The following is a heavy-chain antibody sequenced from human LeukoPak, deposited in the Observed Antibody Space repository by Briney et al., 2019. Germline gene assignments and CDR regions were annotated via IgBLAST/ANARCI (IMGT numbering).Heavy chain of an antibody. CDR1: GFPFSSYA. D-gene: IGHD3-3*01. V-gene: IGHV3-30-3*01. CDR2: ISYDGSNK. Sequence: PGGSLRLSCAASGFPFSSYAMHWVRQAPGKGLEWVAVISYDGSNKYYADSVKGRCTISRDNSKNTLYLQMNSLRAEDTAVYYCARDGQDDFWSGYLYYYYYYMDVWGKGTTVTVSS. J-gene: IGHJ6*03. CDR3: ARDGQDDFWSGYLYYYYYYMDV.